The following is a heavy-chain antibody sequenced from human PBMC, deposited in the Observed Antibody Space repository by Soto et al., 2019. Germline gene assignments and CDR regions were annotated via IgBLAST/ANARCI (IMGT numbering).Heavy chain of an antibody. Sequence: AGGSVRLCCTASGFTFGDYAMSWVRQPPGKGLEWVSVISAGGSTYYADSVKGRLTVSRANSKNTLYLQMTSLRAEDTAVYYCANVPIWCSSTSCYTEGSDYCGQGPLVTVSS. D-gene: IGHD2-2*02. CDR1: GFTFGDYA. V-gene: IGHV3-23*01. CDR3: ANVPIWCSSTSCYTEGSDY. J-gene: IGHJ4*02. CDR2: ISAGGST.